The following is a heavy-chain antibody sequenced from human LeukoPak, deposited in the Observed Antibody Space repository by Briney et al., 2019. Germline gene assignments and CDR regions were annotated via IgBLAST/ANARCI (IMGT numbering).Heavy chain of an antibody. D-gene: IGHD3-3*01. V-gene: IGHV1-8*01. J-gene: IGHJ4*02. CDR2: MNPNSGNT. CDR3: ARGSGSYYDFWSGYSPFDY. CDR1: GYTFTSYD. Sequence: GASVKVSCKASGYTFTSYDINWVRQATGQGLEWMGWMNPNSGNTGHAQKFQGRVTMTRNTSISTAYMELSSLRSEDTAVYYCARGSGSYYDFWSGYSPFDYWGQGTLVTVSS.